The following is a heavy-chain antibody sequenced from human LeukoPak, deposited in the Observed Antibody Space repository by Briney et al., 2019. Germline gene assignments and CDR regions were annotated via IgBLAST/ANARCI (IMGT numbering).Heavy chain of an antibody. CDR3: ARGLARWFDP. D-gene: IGHD2-21*01. V-gene: IGHV3-23*01. Sequence: GGSLRLSCAASRFTFSGYAMSWVRQAPGKGLEWVSTITGSGDTTYYADSVKGRFTISRGNAKKSLYLQMNSLRAEDTAVYYCARGLARWFDPWGQGTLVTVSS. CDR1: RFTFSGYA. CDR2: ITGSGDTT. J-gene: IGHJ5*02.